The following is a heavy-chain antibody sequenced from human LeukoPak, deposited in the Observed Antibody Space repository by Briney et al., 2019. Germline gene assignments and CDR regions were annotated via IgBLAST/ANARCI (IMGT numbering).Heavy chain of an antibody. D-gene: IGHD3-3*01. CDR2: IYYSGST. CDR1: GGSISSYY. J-gene: IGHJ4*02. Sequence: PSETLSLTCTVSGGSISSYYWSWIRQPPGKGREWSGYIYYSGSTNYNPSLKSRVTISVDTSKNQFSLKLSSVTAADTAVYYCARDAQFLEWLFFDYWGQGTLVTVSS. CDR3: ARDAQFLEWLFFDY. V-gene: IGHV4-59*08.